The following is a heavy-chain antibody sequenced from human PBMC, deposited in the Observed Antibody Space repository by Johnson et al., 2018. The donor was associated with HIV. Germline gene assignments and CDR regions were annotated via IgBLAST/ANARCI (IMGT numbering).Heavy chain of an antibody. CDR3: AKDIGGLDAFDI. Sequence: QVQLVESGGGVVQPGRSLRLSCAASGFSLSDHYMTWIRQAPGKGLEWVSYISSSGSTIYYADSVKGRFTISRDNAKNSLYLQMNSLRAEDTAVYYCAKDIGGLDAFDIWGQGKMVTVSS. D-gene: IGHD4-23*01. J-gene: IGHJ3*02. CDR1: GFSLSDHY. CDR2: ISSSGSTI. V-gene: IGHV3-11*04.